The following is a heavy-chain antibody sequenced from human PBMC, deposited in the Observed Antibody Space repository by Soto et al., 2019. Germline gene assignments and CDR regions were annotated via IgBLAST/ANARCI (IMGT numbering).Heavy chain of an antibody. CDR1: GGSISSYY. D-gene: IGHD3-3*01. V-gene: IGHV4-4*07. CDR2: IYTSGST. CDR3: ARERAYYDFWSGYSFDY. Sequence: TSETLSLTCTVSGGSISSYYWSWIRQPAGKGLEWIGRIYTSGSTNYNPSLKSRVTMSVDTSKNQFSLKLSSVTAADTAVYYCARERAYYDFWSGYSFDYWGQGTLVTVSS. J-gene: IGHJ4*02.